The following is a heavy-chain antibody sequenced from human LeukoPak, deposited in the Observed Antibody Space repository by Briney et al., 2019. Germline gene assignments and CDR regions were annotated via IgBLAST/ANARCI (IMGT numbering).Heavy chain of an antibody. D-gene: IGHD3-3*01. J-gene: IGHJ3*02. Sequence: SGGSLRLSCAASAFTFSNYAMSWVRQAPGKGLEWVSGISGSGGSTYYADSVKGRFTISRDNSKNTLYLQMSSLRAEDTAVYYCAKDSRHRNAYDFWSGYSDDAFDIWGQGTMVTVSS. CDR1: AFTFSNYA. V-gene: IGHV3-23*01. CDR3: AKDSRHRNAYDFWSGYSDDAFDI. CDR2: ISGSGGST.